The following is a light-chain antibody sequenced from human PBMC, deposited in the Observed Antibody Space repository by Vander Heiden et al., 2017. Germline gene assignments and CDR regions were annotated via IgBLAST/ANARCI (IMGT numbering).Light chain of an antibody. CDR2: DVN. J-gene: IGLJ3*02. Sequence: QSALTQPPAVSGSPGQSSTISCPGTSSDVGGYNYVSWYQQHPGKAPKLMMYDVNNRPSGVSNRFSGSKSGNTASMTITGLQAEEEAEYYCNSHKSRSTRWVFGRGTKLTVL. CDR3: NSHKSRSTRWV. V-gene: IGLV2-14*01. CDR1: SSDVGGYNY.